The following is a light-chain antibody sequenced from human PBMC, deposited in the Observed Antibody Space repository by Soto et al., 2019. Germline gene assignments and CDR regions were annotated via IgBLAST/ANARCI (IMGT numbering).Light chain of an antibody. V-gene: IGKV1-27*01. CDR2: AAS. Sequence: DIQMTQSPSSLSASIGDRVTISCRASQGIRNSLAWYQQKAGEDPKLLIYAASTSHSGVPSRFRGSGSGTDFTLTISSLQPEDVATYYCQNYKSAPRTFGQGTKVEIK. CDR1: QGIRNS. J-gene: IGKJ1*01. CDR3: QNYKSAPRT.